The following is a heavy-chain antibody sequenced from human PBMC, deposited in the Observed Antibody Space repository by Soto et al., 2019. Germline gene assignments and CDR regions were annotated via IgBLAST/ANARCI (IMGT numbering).Heavy chain of an antibody. CDR3: ARDPSCSNGACYDNNFDS. D-gene: IGHD2-8*01. CDR2: INPSSGAT. V-gene: IGHV1-46*01. CDR1: GYTFTNYY. J-gene: IGHJ4*02. Sequence: SVKVSCKGTGYTFTNYYMHWVRQAPGQGLEWMGTINPSSGATDYAQKFQGRVTMTSDTSKNTLYLQMNSLRVEDTAVYYCARDPSCSNGACYDNNFDSWGQGTLVTVSS.